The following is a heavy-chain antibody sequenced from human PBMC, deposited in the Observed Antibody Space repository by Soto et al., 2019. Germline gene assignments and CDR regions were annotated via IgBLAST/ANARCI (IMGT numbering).Heavy chain of an antibody. V-gene: IGHV4-34*01. CDR1: GGSFSGYY. CDR3: ARHRRTTVAKFYFDN. Sequence: SETLSLTYAVYGGSFSGYYWSWIRQAPGKGLEWIGEINHSGSTNYNPSLKSRVTISIDTSKNQFSLKLRSVTAADTAVYYCARHRRTTVAKFYFDNWGQGALVTVSS. J-gene: IGHJ4*02. D-gene: IGHD4-4*01. CDR2: INHSGST.